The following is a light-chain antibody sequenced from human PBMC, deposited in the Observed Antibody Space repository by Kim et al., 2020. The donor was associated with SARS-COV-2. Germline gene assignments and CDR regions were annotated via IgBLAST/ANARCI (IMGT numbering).Light chain of an antibody. Sequence: EIVMTQSPATLSVSPGERATLSCRASQSVSSNLAWYQQKTGQAPRLLIYGASTRATGIPARFSGSGSWTEFTLTISSLQPEDFSVYYYQQQNNYPPLTFGGGTKLEIK. V-gene: IGKV3-15*01. CDR1: QSVSSN. CDR3: QQQNNYPPLT. J-gene: IGKJ4*01. CDR2: GAS.